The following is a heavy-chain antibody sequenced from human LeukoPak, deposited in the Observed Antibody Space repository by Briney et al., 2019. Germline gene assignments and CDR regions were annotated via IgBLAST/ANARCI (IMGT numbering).Heavy chain of an antibody. CDR3: TTMVRELDY. V-gene: IGHV1-18*01. D-gene: IGHD3-10*01. J-gene: IGHJ4*02. CDR2: ISAYNGNT. Sequence: ASVKVSCKASGYTFTSYGISWVRQAPGQGLERMGWISAYNGNTNYAQKLQGRVTMTTDTSTSTAHMELRSLRSDDTAVYYCTTMVRELDYWGQGTLVTVSS. CDR1: GYTFTSYG.